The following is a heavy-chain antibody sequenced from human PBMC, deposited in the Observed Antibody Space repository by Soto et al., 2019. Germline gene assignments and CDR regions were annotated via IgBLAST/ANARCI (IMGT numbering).Heavy chain of an antibody. V-gene: IGHV5-51*01. D-gene: IGHD2-2*01. CDR2: IYPGDSRT. Sequence: GESLKISCKGSGDSFTTDWIGWVRQMPGKGLEWMGVIYPGDSRTRYSPPFQGQVTISADKSISTAYLQWSSLKASDTAMYYCATRRLLSPESSHGGQGTLVTVSS. J-gene: IGHJ4*02. CDR3: ATRRLLSPESSH. CDR1: GDSFTTDW.